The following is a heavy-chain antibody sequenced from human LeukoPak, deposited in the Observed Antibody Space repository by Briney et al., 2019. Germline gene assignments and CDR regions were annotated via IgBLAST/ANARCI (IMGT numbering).Heavy chain of an antibody. D-gene: IGHD5-18*01. CDR2: INYGGST. CDR1: GGSISSSSYY. Sequence: SETLSLTCTVSGGSISSSSYYWGWFRQPPGKGLEWIANINYGGSTYYHPSLKSRVTISADTSKSQFSLKLSSVTAADTAVYYCTRHVHNYGIDYWGQGTLVTVSS. V-gene: IGHV4-39*01. CDR3: TRHVHNYGIDY. J-gene: IGHJ4*02.